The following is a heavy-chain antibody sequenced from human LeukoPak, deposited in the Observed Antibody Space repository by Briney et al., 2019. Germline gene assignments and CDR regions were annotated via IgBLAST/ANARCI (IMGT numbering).Heavy chain of an antibody. CDR3: AKDFWSGYHLGYFDY. CDR2: ISGSGGST. Sequence: PGGSLRLSCEVSGFTFSSYAMNWVRQAPEKGLEWVSGISGSGGSTFYADSVKGRFTISRDNSKNTLYLQMNSLRAEDTAVYYCAKDFWSGYHLGYFDYWGQGTLVTVSS. D-gene: IGHD3-3*01. V-gene: IGHV3-23*01. J-gene: IGHJ4*02. CDR1: GFTFSSYA.